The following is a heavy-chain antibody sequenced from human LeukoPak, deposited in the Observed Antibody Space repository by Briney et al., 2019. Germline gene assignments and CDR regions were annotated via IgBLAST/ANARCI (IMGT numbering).Heavy chain of an antibody. J-gene: IGHJ3*02. V-gene: IGHV4-34*01. D-gene: IGHD2-15*01. Sequence: PSETLSLTCAVYGGSFSGYYWSWIRQPPGKGLEWIGEINHSGSTNYNPSLKSRVTISVDTSKNQFSLKLSSVTAADTAVYYCARQMVAATIAFDIWGQGTMVTVSS. CDR1: GGSFSGYY. CDR2: INHSGST. CDR3: ARQMVAATIAFDI.